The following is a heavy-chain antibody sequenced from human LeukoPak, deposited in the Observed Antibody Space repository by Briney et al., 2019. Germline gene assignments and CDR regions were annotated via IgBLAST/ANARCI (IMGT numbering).Heavy chain of an antibody. D-gene: IGHD1-26*01. V-gene: IGHV4-34*01. CDR1: GGSFSGYY. CDR3: ARGLVGAIYH. J-gene: IGHJ4*02. CDR2: INHSGST. Sequence: SETLSLTCAVYGGSFSGYYWSWIRQPPGKGLERIGEINHSGSTNYNPSLKSRVTISVDTSKNQFSLKLSSVTAADTAVYYCARGLVGAIYHWGQGTLVTVSS.